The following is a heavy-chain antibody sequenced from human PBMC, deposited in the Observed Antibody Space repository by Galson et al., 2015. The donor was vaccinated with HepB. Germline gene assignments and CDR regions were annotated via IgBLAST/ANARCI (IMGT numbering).Heavy chain of an antibody. J-gene: IGHJ4*02. CDR2: IRSKANSYAT. D-gene: IGHD3-22*01. Sequence: SLRLSCAASGFTFSGSAMHWVRQASGKGLGWVGRIRSKANSYATAYAASVKGRFTISRDDSKNTAYLQMNSLKTEDTAVYYCTRYYYDSSGYYWLFDYWGQGTLVTVSS. V-gene: IGHV3-73*01. CDR3: TRYYYDSSGYYWLFDY. CDR1: GFTFSGSA.